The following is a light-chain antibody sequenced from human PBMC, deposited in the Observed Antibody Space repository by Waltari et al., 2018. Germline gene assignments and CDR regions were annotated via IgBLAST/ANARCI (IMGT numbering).Light chain of an antibody. V-gene: IGKV1-33*01. CDR2: DAS. CDR1: QDISNY. CDR3: QQYDNPPIT. J-gene: IGKJ5*01. Sequence: DIQMTQSPSSLSESVGDRVTITCQASQDISNYLNWYQQKPGKAPKLLIYDASNLETGVPSRFSGSGSGTDFTFTISSLQPEDIATYYCQQYDNPPITFGQGTRLEIK.